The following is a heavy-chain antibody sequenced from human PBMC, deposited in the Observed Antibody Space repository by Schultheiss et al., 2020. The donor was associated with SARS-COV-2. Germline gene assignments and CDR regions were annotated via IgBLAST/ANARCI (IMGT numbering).Heavy chain of an antibody. Sequence: ASVKVSCKASGGTFSSYAISWVRQAPGQGLEWMGWINPNSGGTNYAQKFQGRVTMTRDTSISTAYMELSRLRSDDTAVYYCATGEDGLLDYWGQGTLVTVSS. CDR3: ATGEDGLLDY. CDR1: GGTFSSYA. D-gene: IGHD2-15*01. V-gene: IGHV1-2*02. CDR2: INPNSGGT. J-gene: IGHJ4*02.